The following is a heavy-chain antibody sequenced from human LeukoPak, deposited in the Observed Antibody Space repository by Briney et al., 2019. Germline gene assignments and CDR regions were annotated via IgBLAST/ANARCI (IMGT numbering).Heavy chain of an antibody. V-gene: IGHV3-11*01. CDR1: GFTFSDYY. Sequence: GGSLRLSCAASGFTFSDYYMSWIRQAPGKGLEWVSYISSSGSTIYYADSVKGRFTISRDNSKNTLYLQMNSLRAEDTAVYYCAKDLGDYYGSGSYLDYWGQGTLVTVSS. D-gene: IGHD3-10*01. CDR3: AKDLGDYYGSGSYLDY. CDR2: ISSSGSTI. J-gene: IGHJ4*02.